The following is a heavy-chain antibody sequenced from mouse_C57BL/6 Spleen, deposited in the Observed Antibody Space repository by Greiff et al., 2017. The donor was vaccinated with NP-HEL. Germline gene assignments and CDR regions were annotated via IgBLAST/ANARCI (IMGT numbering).Heavy chain of an antibody. CDR2: IYPGNGDT. J-gene: IGHJ4*01. D-gene: IGHD5-5*01. Sequence: LQQSGAELVRPGASVKMSCKASGYTFTSYNMHWVKQTPRQGLEWIGAIYPGNGDTSYNQKFKGKATLTVDKSSSTAYMQLSSLTSEDSAVYFCARSYLHTLYYAMDYWGQGTSVTVSS. CDR1: GYTFTSYN. CDR3: ARSYLHTLYYAMDY. V-gene: IGHV1-12*01.